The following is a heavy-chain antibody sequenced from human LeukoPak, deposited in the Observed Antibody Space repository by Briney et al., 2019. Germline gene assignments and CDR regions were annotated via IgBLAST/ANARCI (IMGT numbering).Heavy chain of an antibody. Sequence: SGTLSLTCAVSGGSISSGNWWRWVRQAPGKGLEWIGEIYHSGSTNYNPSLKSRVTISVDKSKNQFSLNLSSMTAADTAVYYCARVTLAAGIWSFAYWGPGTLVTVSS. D-gene: IGHD6-13*01. V-gene: IGHV4-4*02. CDR1: GGSISSGNW. CDR2: IYHSGST. CDR3: ARVTLAAGIWSFAY. J-gene: IGHJ4*02.